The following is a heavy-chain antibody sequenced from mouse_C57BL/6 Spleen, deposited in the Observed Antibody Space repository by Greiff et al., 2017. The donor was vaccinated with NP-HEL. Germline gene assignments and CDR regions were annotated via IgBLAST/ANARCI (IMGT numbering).Heavy chain of an antibody. CDR2: INPSTGGT. V-gene: IGHV1-42*01. J-gene: IGHJ3*01. CDR3: ATPGPGFAY. D-gene: IGHD4-1*01. Sequence: VHVKQSGPELVKPGASVKISCKASGYSFTGYYMNWVKQSPEKSLEWIGEINPSTGGTTYNQKFKAKATLTVDKSSSTAYMQLKSLTSEDSAVYYCATPGPGFAYWGQGTLVTVSA. CDR1: GYSFTGYY.